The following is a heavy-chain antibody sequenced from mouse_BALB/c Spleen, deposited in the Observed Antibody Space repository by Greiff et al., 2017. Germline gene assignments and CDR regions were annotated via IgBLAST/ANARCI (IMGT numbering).Heavy chain of an antibody. CDR1: GFTFTDYY. CDR3: ARDYYYGSSYDAMDY. V-gene: IGHV7-3*02. Sequence: EVQGVESGGGLVQPGGSLRLSCATSGFTFTDYYMSWVRQPPGKALEWLGFIRNKANGYTTEYSASVKGRFTISRDNSQSILYLQMNTLRAEDSATYYCARDYYYGSSYDAMDYWGQGTSVTVSS. J-gene: IGHJ4*01. D-gene: IGHD1-1*01. CDR2: IRNKANGYTT.